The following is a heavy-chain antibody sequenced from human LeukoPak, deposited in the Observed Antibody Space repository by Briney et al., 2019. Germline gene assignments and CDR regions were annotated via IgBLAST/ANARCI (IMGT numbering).Heavy chain of an antibody. CDR1: GFTFDSYA. CDR2: ISRGSTYI. D-gene: IGHD3-3*01. J-gene: IGHJ6*03. Sequence: GGSLRLSCTVSGFTFDSYAMIWVRQAPGKGLEWISSISRGSTYIYYADSVRGRFTISRDNARDSLFLQMNNLRAEDTVVYYCASFWSHYYYMDVWGKGTTVLVSS. CDR3: ASFWSHYYYMDV. V-gene: IGHV3-21*01.